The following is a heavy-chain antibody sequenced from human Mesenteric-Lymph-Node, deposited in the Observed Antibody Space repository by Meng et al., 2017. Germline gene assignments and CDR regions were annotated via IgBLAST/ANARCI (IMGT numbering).Heavy chain of an antibody. Sequence: QGQLQQWGPGLLKPSEPLSLTCAVNGGSLSGAYWYWIRQPPGKGLEWIGEIIHGGSPSYNPSLKSRVTISIDTSKNQLSLMLSSVTAADTAVYYCARRPTGIDYWGQGTLVTVSS. CDR3: ARRPTGIDY. J-gene: IGHJ4*02. D-gene: IGHD2-8*02. V-gene: IGHV4-34*12. CDR2: IIHGGSP. CDR1: GGSLSGAY.